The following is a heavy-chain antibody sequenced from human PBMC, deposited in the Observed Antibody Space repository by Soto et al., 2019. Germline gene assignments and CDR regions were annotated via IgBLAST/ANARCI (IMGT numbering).Heavy chain of an antibody. D-gene: IGHD6-13*01. Sequence: PGESLKISCKASGYNFNNYWIGWVRQMPEKGLEWMGFIYPDDSDTEYSPSFQGQVTISVDKSITTASLQWSSLKASDTAMYYCARIPFAATGFYFDYWAQGTLVTVSS. CDR2: IYPDDSDT. CDR3: ARIPFAATGFYFDY. CDR1: GYNFNNYW. J-gene: IGHJ4*02. V-gene: IGHV5-51*01.